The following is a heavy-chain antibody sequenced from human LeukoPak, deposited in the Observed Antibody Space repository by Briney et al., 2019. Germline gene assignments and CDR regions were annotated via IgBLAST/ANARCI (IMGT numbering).Heavy chain of an antibody. CDR3: ARDVGDTAMGTYYFDY. Sequence: ASVKVSCKASGGTFSSYAISWVRQAPGQGLEWMGGIIPIFGTANYAQKFQGRVTITAGKSTSTAYMELSSLRSEDTAVYYCARDVGDTAMGTYYFDYWGQGTLVTVSS. CDR2: IIPIFGTA. J-gene: IGHJ4*02. D-gene: IGHD5-18*01. CDR1: GGTFSSYA. V-gene: IGHV1-69*06.